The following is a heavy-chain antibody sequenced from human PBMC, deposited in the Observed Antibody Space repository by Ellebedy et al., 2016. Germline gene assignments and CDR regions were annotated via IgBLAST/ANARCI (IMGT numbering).Heavy chain of an antibody. CDR1: GFTFSSYA. Sequence: GGSLRLSCAASGFTFSSYAMHWVRQAPGKGLEWVAVISNDGVNKYYADSVKGRFTISRDNSKNTLYLQMNSLRAEDTAVYYCARDRSSSGWYFMGDYWGQGTLVTVSS. CDR2: ISNDGVNK. J-gene: IGHJ4*02. V-gene: IGHV3-30*04. CDR3: ARDRSSSGWYFMGDY. D-gene: IGHD6-19*01.